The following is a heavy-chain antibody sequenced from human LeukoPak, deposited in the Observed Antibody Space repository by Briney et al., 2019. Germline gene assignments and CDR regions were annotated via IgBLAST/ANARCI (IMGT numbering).Heavy chain of an antibody. CDR1: GFTFSDYY. J-gene: IGHJ4*02. V-gene: IGHV3-11*04. CDR2: ISNSGRII. D-gene: IGHD3-3*01. Sequence: GGSLILPCAASGFTFSDYYMTWIRQAPGKGLEGVSCISNSGRIIQYADSLKGRFTISRDNAKNSLYLQMDSLRAEDTAVYYCARVTIFGVAPDYWGQGTLVTVSS. CDR3: ARVTIFGVAPDY.